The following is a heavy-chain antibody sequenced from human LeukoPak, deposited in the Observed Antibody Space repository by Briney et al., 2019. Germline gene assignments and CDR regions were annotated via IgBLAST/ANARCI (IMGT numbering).Heavy chain of an antibody. CDR3: AREGRIPIPGDYSRDV. Sequence: SVKVSCKASGGTFSSYAISWVRQAPGQGLEWMGGIIPIFGTANYAQKFQGRVTITTDESTSTAYMELSSLRSEDTAVYYCAREGRIPIPGDYSRDVWGKGTTVTVSS. J-gene: IGHJ6*03. CDR1: GGTFSSYA. V-gene: IGHV1-69*05. CDR2: IIPIFGTA. D-gene: IGHD2-15*01.